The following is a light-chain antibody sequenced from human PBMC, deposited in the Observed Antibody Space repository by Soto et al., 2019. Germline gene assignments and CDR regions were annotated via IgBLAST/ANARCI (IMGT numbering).Light chain of an antibody. CDR2: GAS. CDR1: QSISSRN. Sequence: EIVLTQSPGTLSLSPGERATLSCRASQSISSRNLAWYQQKPGQAPRLLIYGASSRATGIPDRFSGSGSGTDFTLTISRLEPEDFAMYYCQQYGTSPWTFGQGTKVDIK. J-gene: IGKJ1*01. V-gene: IGKV3-20*01. CDR3: QQYGTSPWT.